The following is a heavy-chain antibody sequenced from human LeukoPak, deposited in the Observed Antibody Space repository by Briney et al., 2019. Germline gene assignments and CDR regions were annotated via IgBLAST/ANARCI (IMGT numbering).Heavy chain of an antibody. CDR2: INTYNGNT. CDR3: ARDLVDGVGAPGAY. CDR1: GYTFTNYG. D-gene: IGHD1-26*01. Sequence: ASVKVSCKASGYTFTNYGITWMRQAPGQGLEWMGWINTYNGNTNYAQRLQGRVTITTDTSTSTAYMELRSLRSDDTAVFYCARDLVDGVGAPGAYWGQGALVTVSS. J-gene: IGHJ4*02. V-gene: IGHV1-18*01.